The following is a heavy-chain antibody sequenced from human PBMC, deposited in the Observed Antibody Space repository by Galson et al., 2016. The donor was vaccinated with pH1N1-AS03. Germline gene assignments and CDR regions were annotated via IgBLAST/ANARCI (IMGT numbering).Heavy chain of an antibody. Sequence: SLRLSCAGSGFIFINYAMTWIRQTPGKGLEWVSSADGVGAYTFYADSVRGRFTISRDNSKNTVYLQMNNLKAEDTAIYYCAKDRLRSGGMWGQGTLVTVSS. CDR1: GFIFINYA. V-gene: IGHV3-23*01. CDR3: AKDRLRSGGM. D-gene: IGHD2-15*01. J-gene: IGHJ4*02. CDR2: ADGVGAYT.